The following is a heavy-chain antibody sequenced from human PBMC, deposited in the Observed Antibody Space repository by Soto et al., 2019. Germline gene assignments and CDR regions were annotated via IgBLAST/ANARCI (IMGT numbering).Heavy chain of an antibody. J-gene: IGHJ5*02. V-gene: IGHV3-30*18. CDR3: AKELYNGGWYNYVDP. D-gene: IGHD6-19*01. CDR2: ISYDGSQE. Sequence: QVQLVESGGGVVQPGRSLILSCAASGFSLSNCGMHWVRQAPGKGLEWVAMISYDGSQEHFIDSVKGRFTISRDNSKNTLYLQMNSLSPEDTAVYYCAKELYNGGWYNYVDPGGQGTLVPVSS. CDR1: GFSLSNCG.